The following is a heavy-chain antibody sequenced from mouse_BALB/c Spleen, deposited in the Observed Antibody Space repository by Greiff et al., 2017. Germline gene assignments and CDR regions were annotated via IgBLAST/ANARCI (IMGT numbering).Heavy chain of an antibody. CDR3: ARGGSIYDGYYGAMDY. J-gene: IGHJ4*01. CDR2: ISYSGST. V-gene: IGHV3-2*02. D-gene: IGHD2-3*01. Sequence: EVKLVESGPGLVKPSQSLSLTCTVTGYSITSDYAWNWIRQFPGNQLEWMGYISYSGSTSYNPSLKSRISITRDTSKNQFFLQLNSVTTEDTATYYCARGGSIYDGYYGAMDYWGQGTSVTVSS. CDR1: GYSITSDYA.